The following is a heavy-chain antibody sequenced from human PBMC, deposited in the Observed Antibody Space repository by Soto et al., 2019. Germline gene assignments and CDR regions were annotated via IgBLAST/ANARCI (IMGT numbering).Heavy chain of an antibody. D-gene: IGHD2-8*01. J-gene: IGHJ4*02. V-gene: IGHV3-30*04. CDR3: AREPYGASQYFAY. CDR2: ISHDGRVT. CDR1: GFTFNSLS. Sequence: QVQLVESGGGMVQPGTSLRLSCAASGFTFNSLSLHWVRQRPDKGLEWVAVISHDGRVTFYADFVKGRFTVSRDNSKNTIYLQVNSLRAEATAVSYCAREPYGASQYFAYWGQGTLVTVSS.